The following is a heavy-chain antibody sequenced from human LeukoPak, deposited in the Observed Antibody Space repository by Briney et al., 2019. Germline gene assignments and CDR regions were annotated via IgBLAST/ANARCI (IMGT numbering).Heavy chain of an antibody. CDR3: AKARSSLWFGEFSP. CDR1: GFTFSSYG. Sequence: GGSLRLSCAASGFTFSSYGMSWVRQAPGKGLEWVSAISGSGGSTYYADSVKGRFTISRDNSKNTLYLQMNSLRAEDTAVYYCAKARSSLWFGEFSPGGQGTLVTVSS. V-gene: IGHV3-23*01. CDR2: ISGSGGST. D-gene: IGHD3-10*01. J-gene: IGHJ4*02.